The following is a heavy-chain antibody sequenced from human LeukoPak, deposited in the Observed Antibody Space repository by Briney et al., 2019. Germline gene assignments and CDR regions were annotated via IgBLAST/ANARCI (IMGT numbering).Heavy chain of an antibody. CDR1: GFTVSSNY. CDR3: ASADYYDSGPGPFDY. Sequence: GGSLRLSCAASGFTVSSNYMSWVRQAPGKGLEWVSVIYSGGSTYYADSVKGRFTISRDNSKNTLYLQMNSLRAEDTAVYYCASADYYDSGPGPFDYWGQGTLVTVSS. CDR2: IYSGGST. D-gene: IGHD3-22*01. J-gene: IGHJ4*02. V-gene: IGHV3-66*01.